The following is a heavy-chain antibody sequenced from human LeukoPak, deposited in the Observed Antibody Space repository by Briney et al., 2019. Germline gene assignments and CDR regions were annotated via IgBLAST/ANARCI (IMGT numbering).Heavy chain of an antibody. J-gene: IGHJ4*02. CDR2: ITGLRSYM. V-gene: IGHV3-21*06. CDR1: GFTFHNLT. CDR3: GRVRDEF. Sequence: GVSLRLSCAASGFTFHNLTMNWVRQAPGKGLEWVSSITGLRSYMFYADSLKGRFTISRDNDNNSVYLQMNKLRADDTAVYYCGRVRDEFWGQGTLVTVSS.